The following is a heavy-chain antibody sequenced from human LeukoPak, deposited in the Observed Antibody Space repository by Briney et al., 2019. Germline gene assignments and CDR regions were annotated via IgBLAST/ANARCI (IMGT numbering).Heavy chain of an antibody. CDR3: ARAVDDYVWGSYRPPGH. J-gene: IGHJ4*02. CDR1: GFAFSNYE. Sequence: PEGSLRLSCAASGFAFSNYEMNWVRQAPGKGLEWVSYISPSGGTITYADSVKGRFTISRDNAKNSLYLQMNSLRAEDTAVYYCARAVDDYVWGSYRPPGHWGQGTLVTVSS. CDR2: ISPSGGTI. D-gene: IGHD3-16*02. V-gene: IGHV3-48*03.